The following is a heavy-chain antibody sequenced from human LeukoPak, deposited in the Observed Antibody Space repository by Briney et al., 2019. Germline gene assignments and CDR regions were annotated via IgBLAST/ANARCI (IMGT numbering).Heavy chain of an antibody. V-gene: IGHV1-2*02. CDR3: ARVDLLTGYYFFDY. CDR1: GYTFTGYY. D-gene: IGHD3-9*01. Sequence: ASVKVSCKASGYTFTGYYMHWVRQAPGQGLEWMGWINPNSGGTNYAQKFQGGVTMTRDTSISTAYMELRSLGSDETTVYYCARVDLLTGYYFFDYWGQGTLVTVSS. J-gene: IGHJ4*02. CDR2: INPNSGGT.